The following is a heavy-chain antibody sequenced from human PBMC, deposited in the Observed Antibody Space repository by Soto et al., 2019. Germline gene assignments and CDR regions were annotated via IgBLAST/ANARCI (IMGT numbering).Heavy chain of an antibody. V-gene: IGHV3-23*01. CDR3: AKDDYDFWSGYLLTFDY. D-gene: IGHD3-3*01. J-gene: IGHJ4*02. Sequence: GGSLRLSCAASGFTFSSYAMSWVRQAPGKGLEWVSAISGSGGSTYYADSVKGRFTISRDNSKNTLYLQMNSLRAEDTAVYYCAKDDYDFWSGYLLTFDYWGQGTLVTVPS. CDR2: ISGSGGST. CDR1: GFTFSSYA.